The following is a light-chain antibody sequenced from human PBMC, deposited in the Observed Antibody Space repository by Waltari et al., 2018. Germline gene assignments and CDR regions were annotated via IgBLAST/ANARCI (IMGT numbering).Light chain of an antibody. CDR3: CSYAGADSLL. J-gene: IGLJ3*02. Sequence: QSALTQPPSASGSLGQSVPLSRTGTHNDVGPYQYVSWYQQSPGKTPKLLLYDVTKRPSGVSDRFSGSKSGRTASLTVSGLQPEDEAIYSCCSYAGADSLLFGGGTKLTVL. CDR1: HNDVGPYQY. CDR2: DVT. V-gene: IGLV2-8*01.